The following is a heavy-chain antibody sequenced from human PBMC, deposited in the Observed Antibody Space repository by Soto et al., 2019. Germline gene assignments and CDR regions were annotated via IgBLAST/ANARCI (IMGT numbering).Heavy chain of an antibody. CDR3: AREGGGGMDV. J-gene: IGHJ6*02. CDR1: GFTFSSYA. Sequence: QVQLVESGGGVVQPGRSLRLSCVASGFTFSSYAMHWVRQAPGKGLEWVAVISYDGSNKYYADSVKGRFTISRDNSKNTLYLQMNSLRAEDTAVYYCAREGGGGMDVWGQGTTVTVSS. V-gene: IGHV3-30-3*01. D-gene: IGHD2-15*01. CDR2: ISYDGSNK.